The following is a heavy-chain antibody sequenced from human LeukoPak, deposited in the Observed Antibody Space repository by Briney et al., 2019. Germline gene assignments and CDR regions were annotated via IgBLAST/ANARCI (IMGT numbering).Heavy chain of an antibody. CDR1: GDSSISNNHY. Sequence: SETLSLTCNVSGDSSISNNHYWGWIRQSPGKGLEWIGSVYYDGSTYYNPSLKSRVTISVDTSKNQFSLKVTSVTAADTAVYYCARLKRDYYDSSGLVYFDYWGQGTLVTVSS. J-gene: IGHJ4*02. D-gene: IGHD3-22*01. CDR2: VYYDGST. CDR3: ARLKRDYYDSSGLVYFDY. V-gene: IGHV4-39*01.